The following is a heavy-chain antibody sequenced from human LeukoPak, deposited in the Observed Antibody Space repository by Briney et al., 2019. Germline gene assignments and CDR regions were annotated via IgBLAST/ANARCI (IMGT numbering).Heavy chain of an antibody. CDR1: GYTSTSYA. CDR3: ARSIWFGEFVYYYYGMDV. J-gene: IGHJ6*02. D-gene: IGHD3-10*01. Sequence: ASAKVSCKASGYTSTSYAMNWVRQAPGQGLEWMGWINTNTGNPTYAQGFTGRFVFSLDTSVSTAYLQISSLKAEDTAVYYCARSIWFGEFVYYYYGMDVWGQGTTVTVSS. CDR2: INTNTGNP. V-gene: IGHV7-4-1*02.